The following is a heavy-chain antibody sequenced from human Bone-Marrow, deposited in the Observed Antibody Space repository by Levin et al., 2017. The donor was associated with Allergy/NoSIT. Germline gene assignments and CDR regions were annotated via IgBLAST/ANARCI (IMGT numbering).Heavy chain of an antibody. CDR1: GLNFNTFA. Sequence: GGSLRLSCAASGLNFNTFAMNWVRQAPGKGLEWVSGISASGASTNYADSVEGRFTISRDNSKKTLYLQLNSLRAEDTAVYHCAKWGSGWFAYYFDSWGQGTLVTVSS. D-gene: IGHD6-19*01. J-gene: IGHJ4*02. CDR2: ISASGAST. V-gene: IGHV3-23*01. CDR3: AKWGSGWFAYYFDS.